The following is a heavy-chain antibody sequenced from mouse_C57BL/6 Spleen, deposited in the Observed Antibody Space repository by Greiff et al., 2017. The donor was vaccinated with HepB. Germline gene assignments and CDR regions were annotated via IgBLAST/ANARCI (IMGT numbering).Heavy chain of an antibody. CDR2: IYPSDSET. CDR3: ARWGAYYSNYCAMDY. CDR1: GYTFTSYW. J-gene: IGHJ4*01. Sequence: QVQLKQPGAELVRPGSSVKLSFKASGYTFTSYWMDWVKQRPGQGLEWIGNIYPSDSETHYNQKFKDKATLTVDKSSSTAYMQLSSLTSEDSAVYYCARWGAYYSNYCAMDYWGQGTSVTVSS. D-gene: IGHD2-5*01. V-gene: IGHV1-61*01.